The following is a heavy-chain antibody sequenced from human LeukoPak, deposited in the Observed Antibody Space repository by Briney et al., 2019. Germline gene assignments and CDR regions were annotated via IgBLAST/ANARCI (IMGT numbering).Heavy chain of an antibody. CDR1: GASMANYY. CDR2: IYYSGTT. CDR3: ARQSAVAGTQWFDP. D-gene: IGHD6-19*01. J-gene: IGHJ5*02. V-gene: IGHV4-59*08. Sequence: PSETLSLTCTVSGASMANYYWTWIRQPPGNGLEWIAYIYYSGTTINYNPSLKGRVTISLDMSKNQFSLRLTSVTATDTAVYYCARQSAVAGTQWFDPWGLGTLVTVSS.